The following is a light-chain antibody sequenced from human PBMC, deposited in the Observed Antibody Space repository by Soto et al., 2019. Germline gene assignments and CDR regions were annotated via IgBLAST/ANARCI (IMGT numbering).Light chain of an antibody. V-gene: IGLV1-40*01. J-gene: IGLJ2*01. CDR1: SSNIGAGYD. CDR3: QSFDSSLRVV. Sequence: QSVLTQPPSVSGAPGQRVTISCTGSSSNIGAGYDVHWYQHLPGTAPKLLIYGNSNRPSGVPDRFSGSKSGTSASLAITGLQAEDEADYYCQSFDSSLRVVFGGGTKVTVL. CDR2: GNS.